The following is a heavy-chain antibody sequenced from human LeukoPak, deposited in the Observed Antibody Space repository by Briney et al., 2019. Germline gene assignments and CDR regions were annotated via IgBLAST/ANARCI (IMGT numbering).Heavy chain of an antibody. Sequence: SESLSLTCTVSGGSISTYYWSWIRQPPGKGLEWIGYIHYSGSTNYNPSLKSRVTISVDTSKNQFSLKLSSVTAADTAVYYCARGPYYDFWSGYPYFDYWGQGTLVTVSS. V-gene: IGHV4-59*08. CDR3: ARGPYYDFWSGYPYFDY. CDR1: GGSISTYY. D-gene: IGHD3-3*01. CDR2: IHYSGST. J-gene: IGHJ4*02.